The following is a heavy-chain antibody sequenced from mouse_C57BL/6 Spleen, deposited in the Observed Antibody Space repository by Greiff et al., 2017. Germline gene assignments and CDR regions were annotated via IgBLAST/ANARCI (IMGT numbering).Heavy chain of an antibody. CDR3: ARKTLYYYDD. CDR1: GFSLTSYA. V-gene: IGHV2-9-1*01. D-gene: IGHD6-1*01. J-gene: IGHJ2*01. Sequence: VKLVESGPGLVAPSQCLSITCTVSGFSLTSYAISWVRQPPGKGLEWLGVIWTGGGTNSNSALNSSLRISKDNSKSKVFLKMNSRQTDDTARYYCARKTLYYYDDWGQGTTLTVSS. CDR2: IWTGGGT.